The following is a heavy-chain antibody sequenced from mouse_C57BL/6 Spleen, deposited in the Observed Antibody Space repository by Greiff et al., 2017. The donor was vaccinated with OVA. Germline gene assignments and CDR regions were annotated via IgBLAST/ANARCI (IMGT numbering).Heavy chain of an antibody. J-gene: IGHJ4*01. CDR2: IDPETGGT. CDR1: GYTFTDYE. D-gene: IGHD1-1*01. Sequence: QVQLQQSGAELVRPGASVTLSCKASGYTFTDYEMHWVKQTPVHGLEWIGAIDPETGGTAYNQKFKGKAILTADNSSSTAYMELRSLTSEDSAVYYCTRRSPYGSSFFYAMDYWGQGTSVTVSS. CDR3: TRRSPYGSSFFYAMDY. V-gene: IGHV1-15*01.